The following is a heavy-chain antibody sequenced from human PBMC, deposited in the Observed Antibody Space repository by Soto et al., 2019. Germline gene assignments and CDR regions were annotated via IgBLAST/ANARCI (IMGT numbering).Heavy chain of an antibody. CDR3: SMDQAVFAEPCDY. J-gene: IGHJ4*02. CDR2: ISGYNGDT. D-gene: IGHD1-26*01. Sequence: QVLVVQSGAEVKKPGASVEVTCKVSGYTFASYGISWVRQAAGQGLQWMGWISGYNGDTRYAQQFQGRVTMTTDPSTNTAYLELTSLRSDDTAVYYCSMDQAVFAEPCDYWGQGTLVTVSS. CDR1: GYTFASYG. V-gene: IGHV1-18*01.